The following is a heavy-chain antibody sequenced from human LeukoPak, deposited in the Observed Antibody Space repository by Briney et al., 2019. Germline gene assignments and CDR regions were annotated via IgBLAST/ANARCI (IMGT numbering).Heavy chain of an antibody. J-gene: IGHJ3*02. Sequence: SETLSLTCTVSGGSISSSSYYWGWIRQPPGKGLEWIGSIYYSGSTYYNPSLKSRVTISVDTSKNQFSLKLSSVTAADTAVYYCARGSERITIFGVVTKAFDIWGRGTMVTVSS. V-gene: IGHV4-39*07. CDR2: IYYSGST. CDR1: GGSISSSSYY. D-gene: IGHD3-3*01. CDR3: ARGSERITIFGVVTKAFDI.